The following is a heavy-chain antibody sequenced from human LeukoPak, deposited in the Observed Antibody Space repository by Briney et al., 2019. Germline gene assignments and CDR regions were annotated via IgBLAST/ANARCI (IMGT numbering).Heavy chain of an antibody. CDR2: ISGSASST. Sequence: GGSLRLSCAASGFTFSSYAMSWVRQAPGKGLEWVSAISGSASSTYYADSVKGRFTISRDNSKNTLYLQMNSLRAEDTAVYYCATSGGYGVGSGNYWGQGTLVTVSS. CDR3: ATSGGYGVGSGNY. J-gene: IGHJ4*02. V-gene: IGHV3-23*01. CDR1: GFTFSSYA. D-gene: IGHD5-12*01.